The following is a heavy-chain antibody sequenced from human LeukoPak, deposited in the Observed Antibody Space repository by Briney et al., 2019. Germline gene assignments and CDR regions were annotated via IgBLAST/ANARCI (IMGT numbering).Heavy chain of an antibody. CDR3: AKERSLNGGYTDGYFDH. CDR1: GFTFSSYG. CDR2: ISYDGSNK. Sequence: PGGSLRLSCAASGFTFSSYGMHWVRQAPGKGLEWVAVISYDGSNKYYADSVKGRFTISRDNSKNTLYLQLNSLRDEDTALYHCAKERSLNGGYTDGYFDHWGQGTLVTVSS. D-gene: IGHD5-18*01. J-gene: IGHJ4*02. V-gene: IGHV3-30*18.